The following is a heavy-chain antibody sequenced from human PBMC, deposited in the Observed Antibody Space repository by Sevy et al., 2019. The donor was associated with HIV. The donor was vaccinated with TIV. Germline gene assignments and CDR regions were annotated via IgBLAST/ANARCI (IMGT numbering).Heavy chain of an antibody. D-gene: IGHD3-22*01. J-gene: IGHJ4*02. CDR1: GFTFSSYA. CDR3: ARGGLVVITSPLDF. CDR2: ISSNGGRT. Sequence: GGSLRLSCAAYGFTFSSYAMHWVRQAPGKGLEYVSAISSNGGRTYYANSLKGRFTISRNNSKNTQYLQMGSLRGEDMAAYYCARGGLVVITSPLDFWGQGTLVTVSS. V-gene: IGHV3-64*01.